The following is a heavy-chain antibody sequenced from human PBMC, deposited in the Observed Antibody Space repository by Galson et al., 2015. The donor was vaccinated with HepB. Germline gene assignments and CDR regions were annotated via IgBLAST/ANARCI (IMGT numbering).Heavy chain of an antibody. Sequence: LRLSCAASGFTFSSYAMHWVRQAPGKGLEWVAVISYDGSNKYYADSVKGRFTISRDNSKNTLYLQMNSLRAEDTAVYYCARSVKGDFWSGYYTNWGQGTLVTVSS. CDR1: GFTFSSYA. CDR3: ARSVKGDFWSGYYTN. J-gene: IGHJ4*02. D-gene: IGHD3-3*01. CDR2: ISYDGSNK. V-gene: IGHV3-30-3*01.